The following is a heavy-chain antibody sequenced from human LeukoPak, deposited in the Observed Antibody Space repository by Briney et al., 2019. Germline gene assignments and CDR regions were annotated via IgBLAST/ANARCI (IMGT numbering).Heavy chain of an antibody. CDR3: ARSTDIVATIKGRTYYGMDV. V-gene: IGHV1-69*13. J-gene: IGHJ6*02. D-gene: IGHD5-12*01. CDR2: IIPIFGTA. Sequence: GASVKVSCKASGGTFSSYAISWVRQAPGQGLEWMGGIIPIFGTANYAQKFQGRVTITADESTSTAYMELSSLRSEDTAVYYCARSTDIVATIKGRTYYGMDVWGQGTTVTVSS. CDR1: GGTFSSYA.